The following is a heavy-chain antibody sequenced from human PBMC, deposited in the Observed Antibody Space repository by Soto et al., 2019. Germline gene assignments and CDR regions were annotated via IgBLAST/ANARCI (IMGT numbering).Heavy chain of an antibody. D-gene: IGHD2-2*02. CDR1: GYTFTSYD. CDR2: MNPNSGNT. CDR3: ARGLGLESGRYTSGSPAGWFDP. J-gene: IGHJ5*02. Sequence: ASVKVSCKASGYTFTSYDINWVRHATGQGFEYLGWMNPNSGNTGYVKKFQGRVTMTRDTSTGTVYMELSSLRSEDTAVYYCARGLGLESGRYTSGSPAGWFDPWGQGTLVTVSS. V-gene: IGHV1-8*01.